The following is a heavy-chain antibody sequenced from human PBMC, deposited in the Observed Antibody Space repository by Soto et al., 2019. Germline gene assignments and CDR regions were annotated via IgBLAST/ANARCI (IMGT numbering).Heavy chain of an antibody. CDR2: IKQDGSAT. V-gene: IGHV3-7*03. CDR3: TRGYCSGGSCYYEYYFDY. D-gene: IGHD2-15*01. J-gene: IGHJ4*02. CDR1: GFTFSDHW. Sequence: VHLVESGGGLVQPGGSLRVSCAASGFTFSDHWMSWVRQAPGKGLEFVANIKQDGSATFYLDSVEGRFTISRDNANNALYLQMSSLRAEDTAVYYCTRGYCSGGSCYYEYYFDYWGQGTLVTVSS.